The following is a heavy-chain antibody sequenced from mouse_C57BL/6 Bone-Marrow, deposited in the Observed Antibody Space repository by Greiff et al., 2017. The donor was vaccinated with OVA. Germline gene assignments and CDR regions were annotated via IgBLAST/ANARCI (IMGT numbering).Heavy chain of an antibody. Sequence: QVQLQQSGAELVRPGASVTLSCKASGYTFTDYEMHWVKQTPVHGLEWIGAIDPETGGTAYNQKFKGKAILTADKSSSTAYMELRSLTSEDSAVYYCTRGFQYYYAMDYWGQGTSVTVSS. J-gene: IGHJ4*01. CDR2: IDPETGGT. CDR1: GYTFTDYE. CDR3: TRGFQYYYAMDY. V-gene: IGHV1-15*01.